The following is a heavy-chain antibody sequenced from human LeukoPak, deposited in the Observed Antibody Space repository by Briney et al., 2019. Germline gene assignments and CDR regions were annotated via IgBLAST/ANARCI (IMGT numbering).Heavy chain of an antibody. D-gene: IGHD3-22*01. CDR2: ISGSGGST. CDR3: ARVRGYYDSSGYFKWEDAFDI. J-gene: IGHJ3*02. Sequence: GGSLRLSCAASGFTFSSYAMSWVRQAPGKGLEWVSAISGSGGSTYYADSVKGRFTISRDNAKNSLYLQMNSLRAEDTAVYYCARVRGYYDSSGYFKWEDAFDIWGQGTMVTVSS. CDR1: GFTFSSYA. V-gene: IGHV3-23*01.